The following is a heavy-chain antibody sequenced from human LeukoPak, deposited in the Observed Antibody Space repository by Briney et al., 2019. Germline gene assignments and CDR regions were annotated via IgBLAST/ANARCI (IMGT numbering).Heavy chain of an antibody. CDR2: ISDSGLST. V-gene: IGHV3-23*01. J-gene: IGHJ4*02. D-gene: IGHD6-13*01. CDR1: GFTFSNFA. CDR3: AKLPDSRRNLLNVDY. Sequence: PGGSLRLSCAASGFTFSNFAMSWVRQTPGKGLEWVSIISDSGLSTYYADSVRGRFAISRDNSNNTLHLQMNSLRAEDTAVYYCAKLPDSRRNLLNVDYWGQGTLVTVSS.